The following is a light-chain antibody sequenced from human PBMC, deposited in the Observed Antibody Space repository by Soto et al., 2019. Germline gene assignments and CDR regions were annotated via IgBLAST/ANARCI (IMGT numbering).Light chain of an antibody. V-gene: IGLV2-14*03. CDR2: DVN. CDR3: SSYSSSSLNV. Sequence: QSALTQPASVSGSPGQSLTISCTGTSSDVGGYNYVSWYQHHPGKAPKLMIYDVNNRPSGVSTRFFGSNSGNTASLTISGLQDEDEADYYCSSYSSSSLNVFGTATKVTVL. J-gene: IGLJ1*01. CDR1: SSDVGGYNY.